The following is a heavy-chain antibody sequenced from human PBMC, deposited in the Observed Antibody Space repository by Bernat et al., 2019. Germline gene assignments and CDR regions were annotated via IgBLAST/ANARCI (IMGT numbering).Heavy chain of an antibody. J-gene: IGHJ4*02. CDR3: ARGTVRSGYQN. CDR2: INAGNGNT. V-gene: IGHV1-3*01. CDR1: GYTFTSYA. Sequence: QVQLVQSGAEVKKPGASVKVSCKASGYTFTSYAMHWVRQAPGQRLEWMGWINAGNGNTKYSQKFQGRVTITRDTSASTAYMELSSLRSEDTALYYCARGTVRSGYQNWGQGTLVTVSS. D-gene: IGHD3-22*01.